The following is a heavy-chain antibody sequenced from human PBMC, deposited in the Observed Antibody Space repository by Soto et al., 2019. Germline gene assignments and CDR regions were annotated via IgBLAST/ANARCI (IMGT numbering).Heavy chain of an antibody. CDR3: TTNTRTTLPEIRFDY. V-gene: IGHV3-15*07. D-gene: IGHD1-26*01. Sequence: GGLLRLCYGAAEGHFDNLGINWVRKETGKGLEWVGRVKSRADGGSGDYAAPVKGRFVVSRDDSKDIVYLQMNSLKIEDTGVYYCTTNTRTTLPEIRFDYWGHGTQVTVSS. J-gene: IGHJ4*01. CDR1: EGHFDNLG. CDR2: VKSRADGGSG.